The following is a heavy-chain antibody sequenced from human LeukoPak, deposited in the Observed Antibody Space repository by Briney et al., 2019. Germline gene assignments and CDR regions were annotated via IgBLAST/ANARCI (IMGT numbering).Heavy chain of an antibody. D-gene: IGHD3-10*01. V-gene: IGHV4-34*01. Sequence: SETLSLTCAVYGGSLRDYYWSWIRQSPGRGLQWIGEINHSGSTNYNSSLKSRVSILVDTTNSQFSLRLTSVTVADTAVYYCARRVRGVNDAFDIWGQGTKVTVSS. J-gene: IGHJ3*02. CDR2: INHSGST. CDR1: GGSLRDYY. CDR3: ARRVRGVNDAFDI.